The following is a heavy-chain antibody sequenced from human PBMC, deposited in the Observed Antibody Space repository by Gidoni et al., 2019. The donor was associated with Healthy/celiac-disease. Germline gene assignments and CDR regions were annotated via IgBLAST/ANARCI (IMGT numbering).Heavy chain of an antibody. Sequence: QVQLQQWGAGLLKPSETLSLTCAVYGGSFSGYYWSWNRQPPGKGLEWIGEISHSGSTNYNPPLRSRVTISVKTSKNHFSRRLSSVTAAKTAVYYWAGPTRSSTSLTAAVPLDYWGQGTRVTVAS. CDR2: ISHSGST. V-gene: IGHV4-34*01. CDR3: AGPTRSSTSLTAAVPLDY. CDR1: GGSFSGYY. D-gene: IGHD2-2*01. J-gene: IGHJ4*02.